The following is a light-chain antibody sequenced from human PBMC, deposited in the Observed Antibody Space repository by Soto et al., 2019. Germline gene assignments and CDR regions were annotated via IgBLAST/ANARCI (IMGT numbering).Light chain of an antibody. J-gene: IGKJ5*01. V-gene: IGKV3-20*01. CDR2: GAS. CDR3: QQYGSSPPVT. Sequence: EIVLTQSPGTLSLSPGERATLSCRASQSVSSSYLAWYQQKPGQAPRLLIYGASSRATGIPDRFSGSGSGTDFTLTISRLEPEDFAVYYCQQYGSSPPVTFGQRTLLEIK. CDR1: QSVSSSY.